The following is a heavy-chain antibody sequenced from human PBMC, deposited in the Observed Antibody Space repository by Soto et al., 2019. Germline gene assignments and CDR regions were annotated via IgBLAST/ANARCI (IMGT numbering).Heavy chain of an antibody. J-gene: IGHJ4*02. CDR1: GYSFDRFG. CDR3: ARDRSYYYETSGSPFDY. CDR2: ISADNGDT. Sequence: ASVKVSCKASGYSFDRFGISWVRQAPGQRPEWMGWISADNGDTRFSQKVQGRLTLTTDTSTNTAYMDLRSLSSDDTAVYYCARDRSYYYETSGSPFDYWGQGTQVTVSS. V-gene: IGHV1-18*01. D-gene: IGHD3-22*01.